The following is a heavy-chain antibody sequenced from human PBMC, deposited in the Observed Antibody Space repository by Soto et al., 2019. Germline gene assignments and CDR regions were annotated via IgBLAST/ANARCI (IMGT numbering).Heavy chain of an antibody. J-gene: IGHJ5*02. CDR3: ARELGGGYCSSTSCRLGLFDP. CDR2: IYHSGST. D-gene: IGHD2-2*01. CDR1: GGSISSGGYS. V-gene: IGHV4-30-2*01. Sequence: QLQLQESGSGLVKPSQTLSLTCAVSGGSISSGGYSWSWIRQPPGKGLEWIGYIYHSGSTYYNPSLKSRVTISVDRSKNQFSLKLSSVTAADTAVYYCARELGGGYCSSTSCRLGLFDPWGQGTLVTVSS.